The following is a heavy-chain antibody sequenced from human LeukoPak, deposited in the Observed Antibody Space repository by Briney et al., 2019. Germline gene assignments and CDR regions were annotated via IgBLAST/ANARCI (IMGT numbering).Heavy chain of an antibody. J-gene: IGHJ6*02. CDR3: AKDSVAGTLYYYGMDV. Sequence: PGGSLRLSCAASGFTFSSYNMNWVRQAPGKGLEWVSGISWNSGSIGYADSVKGRFTISRDNAKNSLYLQMNSLRAEDTALYYCAKDSVAGTLYYYGMDVWGQGTTVTVSS. V-gene: IGHV3-9*01. CDR2: ISWNSGSI. CDR1: GFTFSSYN. D-gene: IGHD6-19*01.